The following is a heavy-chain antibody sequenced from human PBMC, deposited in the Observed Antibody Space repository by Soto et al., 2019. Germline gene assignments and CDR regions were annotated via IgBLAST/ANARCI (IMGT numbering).Heavy chain of an antibody. CDR3: TRTAYSNRQNDY. V-gene: IGHV3-49*04. D-gene: IGHD6-13*01. J-gene: IGHJ4*02. CDR2: IRSKAYGGTT. CDR1: GFTFGDYP. Sequence: EVQLVESGGGLVQPGRSLRLSCTASGFTFGDYPMSWVRQAPGKGLEWVGFIRSKAYGGTTEYAASVKGRFTISRDDSKSIAYLQMNSLKTEDTTVYYCTRTAYSNRQNDYWGQGTLVTVSS.